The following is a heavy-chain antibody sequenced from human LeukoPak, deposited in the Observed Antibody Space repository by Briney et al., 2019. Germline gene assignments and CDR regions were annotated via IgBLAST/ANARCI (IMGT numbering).Heavy chain of an antibody. CDR3: AKVLVPAAIGGIDY. V-gene: IGHV3-30*02. Sequence: GGSLRLSCAASGFTFSSYGMHWVRQAPGKGLEWVAFIRYDGSNKYYADSVKGRFTISRDNSKNTLYLQMNSLRAEDTAVYYCAKVLVPAAIGGIDYWGQGTLVTVSS. D-gene: IGHD2-2*01. J-gene: IGHJ4*02. CDR1: GFTFSSYG. CDR2: IRYDGSNK.